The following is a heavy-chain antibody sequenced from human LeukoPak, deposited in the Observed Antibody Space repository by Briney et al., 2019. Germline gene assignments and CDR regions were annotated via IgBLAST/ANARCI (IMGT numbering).Heavy chain of an antibody. J-gene: IGHJ4*02. CDR2: IYYSGST. D-gene: IGHD2-15*01. CDR3: ARVGRGYLLDY. V-gene: IGHV4-59*01. CDR1: GGSISSYY. Sequence: KASETLSLTCTVSGGSISSYYWSWIRRPPGKGLEGSGYIYYSGSTNYNPSLKSRVTISVDTSKNQFSLKLSSVTAADTAVYSCARVGRGYLLDYWGQGTLVTVSS.